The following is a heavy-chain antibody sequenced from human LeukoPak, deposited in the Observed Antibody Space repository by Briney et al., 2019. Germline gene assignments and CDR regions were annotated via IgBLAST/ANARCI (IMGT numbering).Heavy chain of an antibody. J-gene: IGHJ4*02. CDR2: IYYSGST. D-gene: IGHD5-18*01. V-gene: IGHV4-30-4*08. Sequence: SETLSLTCTVSGGSLSSGDYYWSWIRQPPGKGLEWIGYIYYSGSTYYNPSLKSRVTISVDTSKNQFSLKLSSVTAGDTAVYYCARVDNSYGPSGGVDYWGQGTLVTVSS. CDR1: GGSLSSGDYY. CDR3: ARVDNSYGPSGGVDY.